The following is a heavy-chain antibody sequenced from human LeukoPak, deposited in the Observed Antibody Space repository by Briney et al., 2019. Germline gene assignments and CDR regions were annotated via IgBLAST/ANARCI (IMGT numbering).Heavy chain of an antibody. CDR1: GYTFTSYD. V-gene: IGHV1-2*04. D-gene: IGHD6-13*01. J-gene: IGHJ5*02. CDR3: ARGGSSSWYGGNWFDP. Sequence: ASVKVSCKASGYTFTSYDINWVRQAPGQGLEWMGWINPNSGGTNYAQKFQGWVTMTRDTSISTAYMELSRLRSDDTAVYYCARGGSSSWYGGNWFDPWGQGTLVTVSS. CDR2: INPNSGGT.